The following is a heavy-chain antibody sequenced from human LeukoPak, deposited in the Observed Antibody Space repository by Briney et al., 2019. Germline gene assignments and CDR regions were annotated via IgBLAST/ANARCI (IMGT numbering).Heavy chain of an antibody. V-gene: IGHV3-23*01. CDR3: AKRPEAYGSGSYFSIDNWFDH. CDR1: GFTFSSYA. CDR2: ISGSGGST. J-gene: IGHJ5*02. Sequence: GGSLRLSCAASGFTFSSYAMSWVRQAPGKGLEWVSAISGSGGSTYYADSVKGRFTISRDNSKNTLYLQMNSLRAEDTAVYYCAKRPEAYGSGSYFSIDNWFDHWGQGTLVTVSS. D-gene: IGHD3-10*01.